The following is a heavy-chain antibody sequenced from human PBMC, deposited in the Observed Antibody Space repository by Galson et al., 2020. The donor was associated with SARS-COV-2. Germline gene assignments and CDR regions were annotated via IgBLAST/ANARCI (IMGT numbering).Heavy chain of an antibody. V-gene: IGHV3-66*01. CDR1: GFIVTSNH. J-gene: IGHJ4*02. CDR3: ARDSANSYGRAFDL. CDR2: IYSGGIT. Sequence: GGSLRLSCAASGFIVTSNHMSWVRQAPGKGLEWVSVIYSGGITLYADSVKGRFTISRDNSKNTLYLQMNNLRAEDTAIYYCARDSANSYGRAFDLWGQGTLVTVSS. D-gene: IGHD5-18*01.